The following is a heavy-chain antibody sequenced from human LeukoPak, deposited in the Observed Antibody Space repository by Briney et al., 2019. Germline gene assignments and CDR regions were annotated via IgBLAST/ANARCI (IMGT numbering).Heavy chain of an antibody. Sequence: PGGSLRLSCAASGFTFSSCAMSWVRQAPGKGLEWVSAISGSGGSTYYADSVKGRFTISRDNSKNTLYLQMNSLRAEDTAVYYCAKGVSSGYYPVYFDYWGQGTLVTVSS. J-gene: IGHJ4*02. D-gene: IGHD3-22*01. V-gene: IGHV3-23*01. CDR3: AKGVSSGYYPVYFDY. CDR2: ISGSGGST. CDR1: GFTFSSCA.